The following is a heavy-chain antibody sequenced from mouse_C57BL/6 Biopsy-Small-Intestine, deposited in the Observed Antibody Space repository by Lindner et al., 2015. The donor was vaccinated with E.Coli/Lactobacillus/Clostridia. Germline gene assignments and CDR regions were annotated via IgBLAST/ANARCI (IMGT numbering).Heavy chain of an antibody. Sequence: VQLQESGAELVKPGASVRISCKTSGYAFSSYWMSWVKQRPGKGLEWIGQIYPGDGGTNYNGKFKGEATLTADKSSSTAYMQLSSLTSEDSAVYFCARGGYYASSSAWFAYWGQGTLVTVSA. CDR1: GYAFSSYW. CDR3: ARGGYYASSSAWFAY. D-gene: IGHD1-1*01. V-gene: IGHV1-80*01. J-gene: IGHJ3*01. CDR2: IYPGDGGT.